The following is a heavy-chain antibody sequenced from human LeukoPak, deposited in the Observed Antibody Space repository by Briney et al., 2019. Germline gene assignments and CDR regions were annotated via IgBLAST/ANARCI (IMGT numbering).Heavy chain of an antibody. CDR2: IKQDGSDR. CDR3: ARDSAAHGGF. D-gene: IGHD6-25*01. V-gene: IGHV3-7*03. Sequence: GGSLRLSCVVSEFTFRNYWMSWVRQAPGKGLEWVANIKQDGSDRYYVDSVKGRFTISRDNAKNSLYLQMNSLRDEDTAVYYCARDSAAHGGFWGQGTPVIVSS. CDR1: EFTFRNYW. J-gene: IGHJ4*02.